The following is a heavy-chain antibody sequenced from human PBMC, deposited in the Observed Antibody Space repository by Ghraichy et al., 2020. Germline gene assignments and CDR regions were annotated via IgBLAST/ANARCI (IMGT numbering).Heavy chain of an antibody. CDR3: ATGGGYYYEL. CDR2: INSDGSGT. D-gene: IGHD3-16*01. CDR1: GLTFSNYW. V-gene: IGHV3-74*01. Sequence: GGSLRLSCAASGLTFSNYWMNWVRQAPGKGLVWVSRINSDGSGTTYADSVKGRFTISRDNARNTVHLQLNSLRAEDTAVYFCATGGGYYYELWGRGTLVTVSS. J-gene: IGHJ2*01.